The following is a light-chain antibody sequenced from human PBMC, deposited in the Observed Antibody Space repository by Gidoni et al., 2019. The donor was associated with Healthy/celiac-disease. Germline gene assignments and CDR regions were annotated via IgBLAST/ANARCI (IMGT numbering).Light chain of an antibody. CDR3: QQSYSTPPA. V-gene: IGKV1-39*01. CDR2: AAS. J-gene: IGKJ3*01. Sequence: DIQMTKSPSSLSASVGDRVTITCRASQSISSYLNWYQQKPGKAPMLLIYAASSLQSGVPSRFSSSGSGTYFTLTISSLQPEYFATYYCQQSYSTPPAFGPXTKVDIK. CDR1: QSISSY.